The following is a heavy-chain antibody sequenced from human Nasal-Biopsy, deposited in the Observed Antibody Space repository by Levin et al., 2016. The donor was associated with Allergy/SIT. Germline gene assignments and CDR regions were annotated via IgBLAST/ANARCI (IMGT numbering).Heavy chain of an antibody. J-gene: IGHJ5*02. CDR3: AHSSATMTTLGFDP. D-gene: IGHD4-17*01. CDR1: GFSLITRGVG. CDR2: IYWDDDK. V-gene: IGHV2-5*02. Sequence: SGPTLVKPTQTLTLTCTFSGFSLITRGVGVGWIRQPPGKALEWLALIYWDDDKRYSPSLKNSLTITKDTPKNQVVLTMTNMDPVDTGTYYCAHSSATMTTLGFDPWGQGTLVTVSS.